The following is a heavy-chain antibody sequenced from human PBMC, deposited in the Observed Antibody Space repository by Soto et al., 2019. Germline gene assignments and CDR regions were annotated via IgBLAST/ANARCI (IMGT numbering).Heavy chain of an antibody. CDR2: IHYSGRT. CDR3: VRVGVGIGNHFDS. Sequence: QVQLQESGPGLVKPSETLSLTCSVSNGSISGFYWTWIRQPPGKILEWIGYIHYSGRTDYNPSLTSRATLSVDTSKNQFSLNLKSINAADTAVYYCVRVGVGIGNHFDSWGRGTLVTVSS. D-gene: IGHD1-26*01. CDR1: NGSISGFY. V-gene: IGHV4-59*12. J-gene: IGHJ4*02.